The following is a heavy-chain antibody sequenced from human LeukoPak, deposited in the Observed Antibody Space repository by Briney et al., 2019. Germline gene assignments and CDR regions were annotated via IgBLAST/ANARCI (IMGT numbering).Heavy chain of an antibody. D-gene: IGHD2-2*01. Sequence: PGGSLRRSCAASGFTFSNYEMNWVRQAPGKGLEWVSYISSSGSTIYYADSVKGRFTISRDNPKNLLYLQMNSLRAEDTAVYYCARDAEYQLLYDAFDMWGQGTMVTVSS. CDR1: GFTFSNYE. J-gene: IGHJ3*02. V-gene: IGHV3-48*03. CDR2: ISSSGSTI. CDR3: ARDAEYQLLYDAFDM.